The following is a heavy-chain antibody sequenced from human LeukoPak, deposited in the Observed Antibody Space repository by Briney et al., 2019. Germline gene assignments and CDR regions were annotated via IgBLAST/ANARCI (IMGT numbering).Heavy chain of an antibody. Sequence: SSETLSLTCSVSGGSISSSTYYWGWIRQPPGKGLEWIGSIYYSGSTYYNPSLKSRVTISIDTSKNQFSLKLSSMTAADTAVYYCARVGCSGGTCYRSRGAFDIWGQGTMVTVSS. CDR1: GGSISSSTYY. V-gene: IGHV4-39*07. CDR2: IYYSGST. J-gene: IGHJ3*02. D-gene: IGHD2-15*01. CDR3: ARVGCSGGTCYRSRGAFDI.